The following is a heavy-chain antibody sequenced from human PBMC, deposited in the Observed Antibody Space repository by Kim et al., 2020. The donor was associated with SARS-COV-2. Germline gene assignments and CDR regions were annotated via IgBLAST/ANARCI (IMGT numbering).Heavy chain of an antibody. V-gene: IGHV4-59*01. J-gene: IGHJ6*02. CDR2: IYYSGST. Sequence: SETLSLTCTVSGGSISSYYWSWIRQPPGKGLEWIGYIYYSGSTNYNPSLKSRVTISVDTSKNQFSLKLSSVTAADTAVYYCARYYYELDYGMDVWGQGTTVTVSS. D-gene: IGHD3-10*01. CDR3: ARYYYELDYGMDV. CDR1: GGSISSYY.